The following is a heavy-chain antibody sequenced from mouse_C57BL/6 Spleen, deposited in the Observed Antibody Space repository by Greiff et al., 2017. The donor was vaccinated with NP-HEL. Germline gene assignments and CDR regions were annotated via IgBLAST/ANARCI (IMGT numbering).Heavy chain of an antibody. CDR3: ARSSADDYDGTWFAY. CDR1: GYTFTSYW. CDR2: INPSSGYT. V-gene: IGHV1-7*01. Sequence: QVQLQQSGAELAKPGASVKLSCKASGYTFTSYWMHWVKQRPGQGLEWIGYINPSSGYTKYNQKFKDKATLTADKSSSTAYMQLSSLTYEDSAVYYCARSSADDYDGTWFAYWGQGTLVTVSA. D-gene: IGHD2-4*01. J-gene: IGHJ3*01.